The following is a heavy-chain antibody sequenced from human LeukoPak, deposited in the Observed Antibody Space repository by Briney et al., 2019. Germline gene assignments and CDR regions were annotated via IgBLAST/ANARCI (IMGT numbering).Heavy chain of an antibody. CDR3: AKDSWAGRY. V-gene: IGHV3-7*03. CDR2: IKGDRSEK. D-gene: IGHD7-27*01. Sequence: GGSLRLSCAASGFTFNNYWMAWVRQAPGKGLEWVANIKGDRSEKFYVDSVKGRFTISRDNAKNSLYLQMGSLRAEDTAVYYCAKDSWAGRYWGQGTLVTVSS. J-gene: IGHJ4*02. CDR1: GFTFNNYW.